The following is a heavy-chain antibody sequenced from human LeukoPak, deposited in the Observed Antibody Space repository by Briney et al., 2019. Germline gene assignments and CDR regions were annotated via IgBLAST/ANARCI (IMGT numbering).Heavy chain of an antibody. CDR2: INPSGGAA. CDR3: VRGGTMAP. V-gene: IGHV1-46*04. Sequence: ASVKVSCKASGYTFTNFYMHWVRQAPGQGLEWVGIINPSGGAASYAQKLQGRVAMTRDTSTNTVYMELCSLRSEDTAVYYCVRGGTMAPWGQGTLVTVSS. D-gene: IGHD2-15*01. CDR1: GYTFTNFY. J-gene: IGHJ5*02.